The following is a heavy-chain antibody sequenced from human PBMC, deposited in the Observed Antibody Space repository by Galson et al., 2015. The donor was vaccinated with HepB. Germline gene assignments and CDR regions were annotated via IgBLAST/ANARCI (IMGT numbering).Heavy chain of an antibody. V-gene: IGHV3-11*01. D-gene: IGHD6-19*01. J-gene: IGHJ3*02. Sequence: SLRLSCAASGFTFSDYQMSWIRQAPGKGLEWVSYISSSGSTQYYADSVKGRFTVSRDNAKNSLYLQMNSLRAEDTAFYFCAREDSSGWDYDAFDIWGQGTMVTVSS. CDR2: ISSSGSTQ. CDR1: GFTFSDYQ. CDR3: AREDSSGWDYDAFDI.